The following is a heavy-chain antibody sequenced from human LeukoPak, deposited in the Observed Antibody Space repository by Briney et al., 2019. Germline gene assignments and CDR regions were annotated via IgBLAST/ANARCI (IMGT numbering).Heavy chain of an antibody. CDR2: IYYSGST. CDR1: GGSISSSSYY. J-gene: IGHJ4*02. CDR3: ARQGDGGRAFDY. Sequence: PSVTLSLTCTVSGGSISSSSYYWGWIRQPPGKGLEWIGSIYYSGSTYYNPSLKSRVTISVDTSKNQFSLKLSSVTAADTAVYYCARQGDGGRAFDYWGQGTLVTVSS. D-gene: IGHD4-23*01. V-gene: IGHV4-39*01.